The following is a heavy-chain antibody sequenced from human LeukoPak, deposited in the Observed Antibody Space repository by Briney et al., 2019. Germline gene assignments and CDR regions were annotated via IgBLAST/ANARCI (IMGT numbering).Heavy chain of an antibody. CDR1: GGSISSYY. CDR3: AREEYFQDSNGYSYYFHS. Sequence: SETLSLTCTVSGGSISSYYWSWIRQPPGKGLEWIGYINYSGSTNYNPSFRSRVTMSVDTSKNQFSLSVTSVTAADTAVYYCAREEYFQDSNGYSYYFHSWGQGSLVTVSS. J-gene: IGHJ4*02. CDR2: INYSGST. V-gene: IGHV4-59*12. D-gene: IGHD3-22*01.